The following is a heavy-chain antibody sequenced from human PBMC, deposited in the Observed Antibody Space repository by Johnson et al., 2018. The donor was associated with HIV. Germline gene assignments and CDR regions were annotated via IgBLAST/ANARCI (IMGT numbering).Heavy chain of an antibody. Sequence: VQLVESVGGLVQPGRSLRLSCAASGFTFSSYWMSWVRQAPGKGLEWVANIKQDGSEKYYVDSVKGRFTISRDNAKNSLYLQMNSLRAEDTAVYYCARAYYTFWSGYDAFDIWGQGTMVTVSS. V-gene: IGHV3-7*04. D-gene: IGHD3-3*01. CDR2: IKQDGSEK. J-gene: IGHJ3*02. CDR1: GFTFSSYW. CDR3: ARAYYTFWSGYDAFDI.